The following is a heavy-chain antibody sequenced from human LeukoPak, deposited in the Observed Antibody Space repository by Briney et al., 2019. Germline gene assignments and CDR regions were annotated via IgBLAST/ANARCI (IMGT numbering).Heavy chain of an antibody. CDR2: INHSGST. CDR1: GGSFSGCY. CDR3: ARLSVTDGFDY. D-gene: IGHD4-17*01. V-gene: IGHV4-34*01. Sequence: SETLSLTCAVYGGSFSGCYWSWIRQPPGKGLEWIGEINHSGSTNYNPSLKSRVTISVDTSKNQFSLKLSSVTAADTAVYYCARLSVTDGFDYWGQGTLVTVSS. J-gene: IGHJ4*02.